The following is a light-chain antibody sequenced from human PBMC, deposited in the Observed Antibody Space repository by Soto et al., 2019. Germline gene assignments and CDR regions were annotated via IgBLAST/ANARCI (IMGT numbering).Light chain of an antibody. Sequence: DPQMTQSPSSLSASVGDRVTITCRTSQSISTYLSWYQQKPGKAPKLLIYGASSLQSGVPPRFSGSGSGTDFTLTISSLQPEDFATYYCQQSYTTPLYTFGPGTKLEIK. J-gene: IGKJ2*01. CDR3: QQSYTTPLYT. CDR1: QSISTY. V-gene: IGKV1-39*01. CDR2: GAS.